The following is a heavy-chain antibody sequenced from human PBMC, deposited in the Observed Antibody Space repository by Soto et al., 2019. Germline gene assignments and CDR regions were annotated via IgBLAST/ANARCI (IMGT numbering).Heavy chain of an antibody. D-gene: IGHD3-22*01. J-gene: IGHJ5*02. V-gene: IGHV4-39*01. Sequence: PSETLSLTCTVSGGYISSSSYYWGWIRQPPGKGLEWIGSIYYSGSTYYNPSLKSRVTISVDTSKNQFSLKLSSVTAADTAVYYCARGITMIVVVISDWFDPWGQGTLVTVSS. CDR2: IYYSGST. CDR1: GGYISSSSYY. CDR3: ARGITMIVVVISDWFDP.